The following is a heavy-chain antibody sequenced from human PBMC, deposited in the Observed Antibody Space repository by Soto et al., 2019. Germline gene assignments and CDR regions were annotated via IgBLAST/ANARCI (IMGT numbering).Heavy chain of an antibody. CDR3: ASRHDFGDYPEGFDI. J-gene: IGHJ3*02. V-gene: IGHV4-31*11. CDR2: IYHSGTT. Sequence: QVVLQESGPGLVKPSQTISLTCAVSGDSISSGGYYWSWIRQRPGKGLEWIAFIYHSGTTYFNLSLKSRIIISMDKSRNQFSLSLSSVTDADSAVYYCASRHDFGDYPEGFDIWGQGTMVTVAS. D-gene: IGHD4-17*01. CDR1: GDSISSGGYY.